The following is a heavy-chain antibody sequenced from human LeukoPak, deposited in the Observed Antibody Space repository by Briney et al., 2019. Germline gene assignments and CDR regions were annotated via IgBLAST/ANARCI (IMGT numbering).Heavy chain of an antibody. Sequence: GGSLRLSCAASGFTFSSYALNWVRQAPGKGLEWVAVIWYDGSNKYYADSVKGRFTISRDNSKNTLYLQMNSLRAEDTAVYYCARDPITGTTDGMDVWGQGTTVTVSS. J-gene: IGHJ6*02. CDR2: IWYDGSNK. D-gene: IGHD1-7*01. CDR3: ARDPITGTTDGMDV. CDR1: GFTFSSYA. V-gene: IGHV3-33*08.